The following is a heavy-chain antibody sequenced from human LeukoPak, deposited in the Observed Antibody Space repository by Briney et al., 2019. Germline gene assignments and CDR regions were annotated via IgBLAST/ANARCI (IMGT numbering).Heavy chain of an antibody. V-gene: IGHV3-30-3*01. CDR1: GFTFSSYA. Sequence: PGGSLRLSCAASGFTFSSYAMHWVRQAPGKGLEWVAVISYDGSNKYSADSVRGRFTISRDISKNTLYLQMNSLKTEDTAVYYCTSLGTDDNWGQGTLVTVSS. CDR2: ISYDGSNK. D-gene: IGHD7-27*01. CDR3: TSLGTDDN. J-gene: IGHJ4*02.